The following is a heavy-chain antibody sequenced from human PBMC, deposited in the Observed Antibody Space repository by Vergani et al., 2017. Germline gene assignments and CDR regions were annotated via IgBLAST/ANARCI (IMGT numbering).Heavy chain of an antibody. V-gene: IGHV4-4*07. CDR2: IYTSGST. D-gene: IGHD4-17*01. J-gene: IGHJ3*02. Sequence: QVQLQESGPGLVKPSETLSLTCTVSGGSISSYYWSWIRQRAGKGLEWIGRIYTSGSTNYNPSLESRVTMSVDTSKNQFSLKLRSVTAADTAVYYCARDLLDYGDYLNAVDIWGQGTMVTVSS. CDR1: GGSISSYY. CDR3: ARDLLDYGDYLNAVDI.